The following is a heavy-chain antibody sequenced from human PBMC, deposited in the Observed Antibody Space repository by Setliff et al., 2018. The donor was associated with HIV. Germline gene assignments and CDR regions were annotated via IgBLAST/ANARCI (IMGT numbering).Heavy chain of an antibody. CDR1: GFTFNTYW. D-gene: IGHD7-27*01. CDR2: SNSDGSST. CDR3: ARELPGPPGALDI. Sequence: SLRLSCAASGFTFNTYWMHWVRQAPGKGLVWVSHSNSDGSSTTYADSVKGRFTISRDNAKNTLYLQMNSLRAEDTAVYFCARELPGPPGALDIWGHGTMVTVSS. J-gene: IGHJ3*02. V-gene: IGHV3-74*01.